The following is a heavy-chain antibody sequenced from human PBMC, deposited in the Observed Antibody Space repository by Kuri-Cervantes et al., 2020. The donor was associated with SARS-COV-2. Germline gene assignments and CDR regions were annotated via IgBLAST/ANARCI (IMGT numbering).Heavy chain of an antibody. V-gene: IGHV3-23*01. Sequence: GGSLRLSCAASGFTFSSYAMHWVRQAPGKGLEWVSAISGSGGSTYYADSVKGRFTISRDNSKNTLYLQMNSLRAEDTAVYYCASDDYIAAAGEYFDYWGQGTLVTVSS. CDR2: ISGSGGST. CDR3: ASDDYIAAAGEYFDY. J-gene: IGHJ4*02. CDR1: GFTFSSYA. D-gene: IGHD6-13*01.